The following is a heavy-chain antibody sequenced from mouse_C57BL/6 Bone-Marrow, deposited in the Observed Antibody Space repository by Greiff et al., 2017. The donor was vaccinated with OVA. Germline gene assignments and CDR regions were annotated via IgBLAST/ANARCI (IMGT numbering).Heavy chain of an antibody. Sequence: VQLQQPGAELVRPGTSVKLSCKASGYTFTSYWMHWVKQRPGQGLEWIGVIDPSDSYTNYNQKFKGKATLTVDTSSSTAYMQLSSLTSEDSAVYYCARERVYYDYAWFAYWGQGTLVTVSA. CDR1: GYTFTSYW. CDR2: IDPSDSYT. J-gene: IGHJ3*01. D-gene: IGHD2-4*01. V-gene: IGHV1-59*01. CDR3: ARERVYYDYAWFAY.